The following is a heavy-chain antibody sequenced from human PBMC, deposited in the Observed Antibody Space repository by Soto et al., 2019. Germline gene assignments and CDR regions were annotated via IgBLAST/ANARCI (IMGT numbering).Heavy chain of an antibody. J-gene: IGHJ4*02. D-gene: IGHD5-12*01. Sequence: LCLTSTVACGSSSNSSYHRVSISQPPGKGLEWIGSIYYSGSTYYNPSLKSRVTISVDTSKNQFSLKLSSVTAADTAVYYCARIDGYNYGCDYWGQGTLVTVSS. V-gene: IGHV4-39*01. CDR2: IYYSGST. CDR3: ARIDGYNYGCDY. CDR1: CGSSSNSSYH.